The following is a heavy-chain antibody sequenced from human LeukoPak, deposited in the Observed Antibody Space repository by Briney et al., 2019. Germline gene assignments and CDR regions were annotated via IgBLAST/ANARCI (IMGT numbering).Heavy chain of an antibody. CDR2: IYYSGST. CDR1: GGSISSYY. Sequence: PSETLSLTCTVSGGSISSYYWSWIRQPPGKGLEWIGYIYYSGSTNYNPSLKSRVTISVDTSKNQFSLKLSSVTAADTAVYYCARGANRDGYNXGSYYFDYWGQGTLVTVSS. V-gene: IGHV4-59*08. CDR3: ARGANRDGYNXGSYYFDY. D-gene: IGHD5-24*01. J-gene: IGHJ4*02.